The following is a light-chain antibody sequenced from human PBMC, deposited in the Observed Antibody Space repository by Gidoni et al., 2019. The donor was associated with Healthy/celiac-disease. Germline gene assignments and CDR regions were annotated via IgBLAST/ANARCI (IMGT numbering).Light chain of an antibody. V-gene: IGKV1-39*01. CDR2: AAS. CDR3: RQSYSTPVT. Sequence: DIQMTQYPSSLSASVGDRVTITCRASQSISSYLNWYQQKPGKAPKLLIYAASSLQSGVPSRFSGSGSGTDFTLTISSLQPEDFATYYCRQSYSTPVTFGQGTRLEIK. CDR1: QSISSY. J-gene: IGKJ2*01.